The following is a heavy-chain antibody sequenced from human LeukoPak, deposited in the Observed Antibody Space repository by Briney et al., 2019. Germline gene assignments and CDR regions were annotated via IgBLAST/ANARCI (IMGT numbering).Heavy chain of an antibody. CDR2: ISAYGHT. D-gene: IGHD3-3*01. CDR1: GYTFSSYG. Sequence: ASVKVSCKTSGYTFSSYGITWVRQAPEQGLEWMGWISAYGHTKLARNLQARVTVTIDTSTTTAYMELRSLPSDDTAVYFCARETASGYLGFDFWGQGTLITVSS. V-gene: IGHV1-18*01. J-gene: IGHJ4*02. CDR3: ARETASGYLGFDF.